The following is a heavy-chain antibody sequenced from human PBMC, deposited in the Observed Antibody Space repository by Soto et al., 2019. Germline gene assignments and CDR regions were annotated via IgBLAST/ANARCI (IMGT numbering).Heavy chain of an antibody. CDR1: GYTFTSYA. J-gene: IGHJ4*02. V-gene: IGHV1-3*01. CDR3: ARSHKLGSSGWYWGEYYFDY. CDR2: INAGNGNT. Sequence: QVQLVQSGAEVKKPGASVKVSCKASGYTFTSYAMHWVRQAPGQRLEWMGWINAGNGNTKYSQKFQGRVTITRDTSASTAYMELSSLRSEDTAVYYCARSHKLGSSGWYWGEYYFDYWGQGTLVTVSS. D-gene: IGHD6-19*01.